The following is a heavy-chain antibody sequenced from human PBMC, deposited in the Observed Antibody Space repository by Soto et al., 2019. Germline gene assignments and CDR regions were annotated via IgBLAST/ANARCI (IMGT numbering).Heavy chain of an antibody. CDR2: ISAYNGNT. V-gene: IGHV1-18*04. D-gene: IGHD3-3*01. CDR3: ARDMGRTRAYYDFWSGYSHGHYYGMDV. Sequence: ASVKVSCKASGYTFTSYGISWVRQAPGQGLEWMGWISAYNGNTNYAQKLQGRVTMTTDTSTSTAYMELRSLRSDDTAVYYCARDMGRTRAYYDFWSGYSHGHYYGMDVWGQGTTVTVSS. CDR1: GYTFTSYG. J-gene: IGHJ6*02.